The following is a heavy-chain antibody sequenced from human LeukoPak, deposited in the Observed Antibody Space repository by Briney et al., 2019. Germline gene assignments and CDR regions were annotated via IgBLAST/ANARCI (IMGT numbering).Heavy chain of an antibody. CDR2: INPNSGGT. CDR1: KYAFMDYY. CDR3: ARVRRGFTISGFDY. V-gene: IGHV1-2*02. D-gene: IGHD3-10*01. J-gene: IGHJ4*02. Sequence: ASVKVSCKASKYAFMDYYIHWVRQAPGQGLEWMGWINPNSGGTIYAQKFQGRVTVTIDTSISTAYMELRRLTSDDTAVYYCARVRRGFTISGFDYWGQGTLVTVSS.